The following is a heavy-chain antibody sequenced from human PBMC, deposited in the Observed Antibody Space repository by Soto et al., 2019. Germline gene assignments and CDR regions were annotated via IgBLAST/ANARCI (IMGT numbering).Heavy chain of an antibody. V-gene: IGHV1-18*04. CDR2: ISAYNGNT. CDR3: ARATHPTMILVNGFDH. J-gene: IGHJ5*02. Sequence: SSVKVSCKASGYTFTSYGISWVRQAPGQGLEWMGWISAYNGNTNYAQKLQGRVTMTTDTSTSTTYMELRSLRSDDTAVYYCARATHPTMILVNGFDHWGQGTLLTVSS. CDR1: GYTFTSYG. D-gene: IGHD3-22*01.